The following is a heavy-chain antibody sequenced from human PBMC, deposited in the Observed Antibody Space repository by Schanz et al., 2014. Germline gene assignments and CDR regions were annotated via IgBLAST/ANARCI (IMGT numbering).Heavy chain of an antibody. V-gene: IGHV1-18*04. D-gene: IGHD1-26*01. CDR3: ARKVGATTRYYYHAMDV. Sequence: QVQLVQSGSELRKPGASVKVSCKASGYSFTSYGISWVRQAPGQGLEWMGWISAYNGNTNYAEKLQGRVTMTTDTSTTTAYMELRSLRSDDTAVYYCARKVGATTRYYYHAMDVWGQGTTVTVSS. CDR2: ISAYNGNT. CDR1: GYSFTSYG. J-gene: IGHJ6*02.